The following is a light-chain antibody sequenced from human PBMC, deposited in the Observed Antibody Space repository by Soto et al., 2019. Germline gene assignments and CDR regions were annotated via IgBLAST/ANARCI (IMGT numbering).Light chain of an antibody. Sequence: DIQVTQSPPTLSASVGDRVTITCRASQTISTWMAWYQQKPGKAPKLLVYDASTLQSGVPSRFSGSGSGTEFTLTISGLLPEDFATYHCQQLNTLPFTFGQGTRLEIK. CDR1: QTISTW. J-gene: IGKJ5*01. CDR2: DAS. V-gene: IGKV1-5*01. CDR3: QQLNTLPFT.